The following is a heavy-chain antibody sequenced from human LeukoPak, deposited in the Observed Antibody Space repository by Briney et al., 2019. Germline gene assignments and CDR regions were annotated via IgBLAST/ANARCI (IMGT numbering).Heavy chain of an antibody. V-gene: IGHV3-74*01. CDR3: ARGTAGFHSSYFDY. D-gene: IGHD6-13*01. Sequence: GGSLRLSCAASGFTFGSPWMHWVRQAPGKGLVWVSRINSDGSATAYADSVKGRFTISRDNAENTLYLQMNSLRAEDTAVYYCARGTAGFHSSYFDYWGQGTLVTVSS. CDR2: INSDGSAT. CDR1: GFTFGSPW. J-gene: IGHJ4*02.